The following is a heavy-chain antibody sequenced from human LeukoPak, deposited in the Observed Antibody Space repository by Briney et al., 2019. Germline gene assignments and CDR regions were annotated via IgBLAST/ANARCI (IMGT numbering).Heavy chain of an antibody. CDR2: ISSSSSYI. D-gene: IGHD2-2*01. CDR1: GFTFSSYS. V-gene: IGHV3-21*01. J-gene: IGHJ4*02. CDR3: ARGLVVPAQNDY. Sequence: GGSLRLSCAASGFTFSSYSMNWVRQAPGKGLEWVSSISSSSSYIYYADSVKGRFTISRDNAMNSLYLQMNSLRAEDTAVYYCARGLVVPAQNDYWGQGTLVTVSS.